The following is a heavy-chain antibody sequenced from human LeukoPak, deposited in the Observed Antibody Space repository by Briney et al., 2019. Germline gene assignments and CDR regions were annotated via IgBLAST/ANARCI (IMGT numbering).Heavy chain of an antibody. CDR1: GFTFDDYA. D-gene: IGHD6-19*01. J-gene: IGHJ3*02. CDR2: INWNTNSI. V-gene: IGHV3-9*01. Sequence: PGGSLRLSCAASGFTFDDYAMHWVRQAPGKGLEWVSGINWNTNSIKYADSVKGRFTISRDNAKNSLYLQMNSLRAEDTAFYYCAKGSSGWSTGAFDIWGQGTMVTVSS. CDR3: AKGSSGWSTGAFDI.